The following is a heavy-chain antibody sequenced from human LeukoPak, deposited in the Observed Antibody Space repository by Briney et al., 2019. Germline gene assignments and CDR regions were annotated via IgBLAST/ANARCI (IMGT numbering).Heavy chain of an antibody. CDR1: GYTFTGYY. D-gene: IGHD6-13*01. CDR2: INPNSGGT. J-gene: IGHJ4*02. Sequence: GASVKVSCKASGYTFTGYYMHWVRQAPGQGLEWMGWINPNSGGTNYAQKFQGRVTMTRDTSISTAYMELSRLRSDDTAVYYCARESGYSSSWYLPYFDYWGQGTLVTVSS. CDR3: ARESGYSSSWYLPYFDY. V-gene: IGHV1-2*02.